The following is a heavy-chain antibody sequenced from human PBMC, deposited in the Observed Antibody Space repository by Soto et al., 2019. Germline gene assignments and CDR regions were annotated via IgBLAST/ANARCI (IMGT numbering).Heavy chain of an antibody. V-gene: IGHV3-30*03. D-gene: IGHD6-6*01. Sequence: GGSLRLSCAASGFTFSSYGMHWVRQAPGKGLEWVAVISYDGSNKYYADSVKGRFTISRDNSKNTLYLQMNSLRGEDTAVYYCASDRSSSSAGRGIPHAFDYWGQGTLVTVSS. CDR2: ISYDGSNK. CDR3: ASDRSSSSAGRGIPHAFDY. J-gene: IGHJ4*02. CDR1: GFTFSSYG.